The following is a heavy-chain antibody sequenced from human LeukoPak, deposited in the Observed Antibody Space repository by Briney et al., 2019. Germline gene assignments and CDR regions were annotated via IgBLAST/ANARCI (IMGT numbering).Heavy chain of an antibody. D-gene: IGHD1-1*01. Sequence: GGSLRLFCAASGFTFTNYGMGWVRQAPGKGLEWVSYGGSGGSRYYADSVKGRFTISRDNSKDTLSLQMNSLTAEDAAVYRGAQREHYRMDVWGKGTAVTVSS. V-gene: IGHV3-23*01. CDR3: AQREHYRMDV. CDR1: GFTFTNYG. J-gene: IGHJ6*04. CDR2: GGSGGSR.